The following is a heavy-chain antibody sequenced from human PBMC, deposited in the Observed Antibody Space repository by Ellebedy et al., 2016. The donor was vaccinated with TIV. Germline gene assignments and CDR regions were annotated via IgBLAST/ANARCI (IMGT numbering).Heavy chain of an antibody. CDR2: IWYDGSNK. CDR1: GFTFSSYG. V-gene: IGHV3-33*01. D-gene: IGHD5-12*01. CDR3: ARDQIVATYDAGYFDY. J-gene: IGHJ4*02. Sequence: PGGSLRLSCAASGFTFSSYGMHWVRQAPGKGLEWVAVIWYDGSNKYYADSVKGRFTISRDNSKNTLYLQMNSLRAEDTAVYYCARDQIVATYDAGYFDYWGQGTLVTVSS.